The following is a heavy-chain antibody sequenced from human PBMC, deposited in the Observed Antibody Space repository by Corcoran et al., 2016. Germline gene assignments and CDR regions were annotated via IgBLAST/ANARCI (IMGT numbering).Heavy chain of an antibody. D-gene: IGHD1-1*01. Sequence: EVQLVESGGGLLRPGRSLRLSCTASGFTFGDYAMSWFRQAPGKGLEWVGFIRSKAYGGTTEYAASVEGRLTISRDDSKSIAYLQMNSLETEDTAVYYCTRDVNWAFDYWGQGTLVTVSS. CDR1: GFTFGDYA. V-gene: IGHV3-49*05. J-gene: IGHJ4*02. CDR3: TRDVNWAFDY. CDR2: IRSKAYGGTT.